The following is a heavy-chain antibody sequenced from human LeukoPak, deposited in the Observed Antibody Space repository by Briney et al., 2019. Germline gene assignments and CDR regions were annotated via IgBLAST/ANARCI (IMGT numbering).Heavy chain of an antibody. CDR1: GGSISSSSYY. J-gene: IGHJ4*02. D-gene: IGHD6-19*01. V-gene: IGHV4-39*07. CDR2: IYYSGNT. Sequence: SETLSLTCTVSGGSISSSSYYWGWIRQPPGKGLEWIGSIYYSGNTYYNPSLKSRVTISVDTSKNQFSLKLSSVTAADTAVYYCARAGAKVSAVAGHALDFWGQGTLVTVSS. CDR3: ARAGAKVSAVAGHALDF.